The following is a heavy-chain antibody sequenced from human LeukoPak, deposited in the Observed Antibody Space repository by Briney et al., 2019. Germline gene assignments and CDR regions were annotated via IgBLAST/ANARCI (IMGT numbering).Heavy chain of an antibody. Sequence: SETLSLTCTVSGGSISSGDYYWSWIRQPPGKGLEWIGYIYYSGSTYYNPSLKSRVTISVDTSKNQFSLKLSSVTAADTAVYYCARRRPTGTTPYYYYMDVWGKGTTVTVSS. CDR2: IYYSGST. V-gene: IGHV4-30-4*08. CDR1: GGSISSGDYY. CDR3: ARRRPTGTTPYYYYMDV. D-gene: IGHD1-1*01. J-gene: IGHJ6*03.